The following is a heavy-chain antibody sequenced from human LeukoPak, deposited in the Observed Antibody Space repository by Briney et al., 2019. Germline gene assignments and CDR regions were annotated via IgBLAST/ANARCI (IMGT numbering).Heavy chain of an antibody. J-gene: IGHJ4*02. CDR1: GFTFSSYA. Sequence: GGSLRLSCAASGFTFSSYAMSWVRQAPGKGLEWVSAISGSGGSTYYADSVKGRFTISRDNSKNTLYLQMNSLRAEDTAVYYCVKARLRGYSGYEFDYWGQGTLVTVSS. D-gene: IGHD5-12*01. CDR2: ISGSGGST. CDR3: VKARLRGYSGYEFDY. V-gene: IGHV3-23*01.